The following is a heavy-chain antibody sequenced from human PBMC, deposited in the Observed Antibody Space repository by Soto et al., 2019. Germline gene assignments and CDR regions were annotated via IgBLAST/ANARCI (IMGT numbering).Heavy chain of an antibody. CDR3: ARDREEDWNDVYSYYYGMAV. V-gene: IGHV4-59*01. D-gene: IGHD1-1*01. CDR1: GGSISSYY. CDR2: IYYSGST. Sequence: PSETLSLTCTVSGGSISSYYWSWIRQPPGKGLEWIGYIYYSGSTNYNPSLKSRVTISVDTSKNQFSLKLSSVTAADTAVYYCARDREEDWNDVYSYYYGMAVWGQGTTVTVSS. J-gene: IGHJ6*02.